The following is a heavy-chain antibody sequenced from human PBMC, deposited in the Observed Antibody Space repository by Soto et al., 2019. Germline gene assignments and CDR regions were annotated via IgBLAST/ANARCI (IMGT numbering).Heavy chain of an antibody. D-gene: IGHD3-22*01. CDR3: AKDPFYDTSGYPSALDY. V-gene: IGHV3-23*01. CDR1: GFTLRSHA. J-gene: IGHJ4*02. CDR2: ISGSGGTT. Sequence: GGGLRPPFEGSGFTLRSHALNRVPPAPGEGLEWVSAISGSGGTTYYADSVKGRFSISRDNSKNTLYLQMNSLRAEDTAVYYCAKDPFYDTSGYPSALDYWGQGTLVTVSS.